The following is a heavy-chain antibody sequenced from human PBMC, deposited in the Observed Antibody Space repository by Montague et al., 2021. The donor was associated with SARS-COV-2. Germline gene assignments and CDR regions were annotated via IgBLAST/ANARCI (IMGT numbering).Heavy chain of an antibody. V-gene: IGHV4-39*01. CDR1: GGSISSSTYY. D-gene: IGHD2-15*01. CDR2: IYYSGST. Sequence: SETLSLTCTVSGGSISSSTYYWGWIRQPPGKGLEWIANIYYSGSTYYNPSLKSRVTISVDTSKSQFSLKLSSVTAAETAVYYCARGYCSGSGCYYYYGMDVWGQGTTVTVSS. CDR3: ARGYCSGSGCYYYYGMDV. J-gene: IGHJ6*02.